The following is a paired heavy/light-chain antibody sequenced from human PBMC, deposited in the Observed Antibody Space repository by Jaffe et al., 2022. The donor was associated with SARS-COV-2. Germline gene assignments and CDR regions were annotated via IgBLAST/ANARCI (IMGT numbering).Heavy chain of an antibody. CDR2: INHSGST. J-gene: IGHJ3*02. CDR3: ARAAIAHAFDI. V-gene: IGHV4-34*01. D-gene: IGHD6-13*01. Sequence: QVQLQQWGAGLLKPSETLSLTCAVSGGSFSGNYWSWIRLPPGKGLEWIGEINHSGSTNYNPSLKSRVTISVDTSKIQLSLNLNSVTAADTAVYYCARAAIAHAFDIWGQGTMVTVSS. CDR1: GGSFSGNY.
Light chain of an antibody. J-gene: IGLJ3*02. CDR2: DNS. CDR1: SSNIGADYS. CDR3: QSYDGSLSAWV. V-gene: IGLV1-40*01. Sequence: QSVLTQPPSVSGAPGQRVTISCTGSSSNIGADYSVHWYQQLPGTAPKLLIYDNSNRPSGVPDRFSGSKSGTSASLAISGLQAEDEADYYCQSYDGSLSAWVFGGGTKLTVL.